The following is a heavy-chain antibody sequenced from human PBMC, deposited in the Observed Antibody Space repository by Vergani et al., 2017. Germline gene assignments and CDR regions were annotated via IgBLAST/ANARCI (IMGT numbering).Heavy chain of an antibody. CDR3: AKDSRYCSSTSCFEDAFDI. CDR1: GYTFTSYY. D-gene: IGHD2-2*01. V-gene: IGHV1-46*01. J-gene: IGHJ3*02. CDR2: INPSGGST. Sequence: QVQLVQSGAEVKKPGASVKVSCKASGYTFTSYYMHWVRQAPGQGLEWMGIINPSGGSTSYAQKFQGRVTMTRDTSTSTVYMELSSLRAEDTALYYCAKDSRYCSSTSCFEDAFDIWGQGTMVTVSS.